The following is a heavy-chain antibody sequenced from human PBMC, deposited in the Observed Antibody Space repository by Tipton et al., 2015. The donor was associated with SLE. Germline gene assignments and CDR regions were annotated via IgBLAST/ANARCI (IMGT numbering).Heavy chain of an antibody. Sequence: SLRLSCAASGFTFSRHWMNWVRQAPGKGLEWVVNIKEDGSEKYHVDSVKGRFTISRGNAKNSLYLQMNSLRAEDTAVYYCARDRGWGSSREVDYWGQGTLVTVSS. CDR2: IKEDGSEK. CDR1: GFTFSRHW. J-gene: IGHJ4*02. V-gene: IGHV3-7*01. D-gene: IGHD7-27*01. CDR3: ARDRGWGSSREVDY.